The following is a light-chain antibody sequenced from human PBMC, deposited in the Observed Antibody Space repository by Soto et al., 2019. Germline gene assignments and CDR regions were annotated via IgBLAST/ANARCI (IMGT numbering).Light chain of an antibody. V-gene: IGKV3-15*01. J-gene: IGKJ1*01. CDR2: GTS. Sequence: EIVMTQSPATLSVSPGERATLSCRASQSVSSNLAWYQQTPGQPPRLLIYGTSTRATGIPARFSGSGSGTEFTLTISSLQSEDFAVYYCQQYNNWPRTFGQGTRWIS. CDR1: QSVSSN. CDR3: QQYNNWPRT.